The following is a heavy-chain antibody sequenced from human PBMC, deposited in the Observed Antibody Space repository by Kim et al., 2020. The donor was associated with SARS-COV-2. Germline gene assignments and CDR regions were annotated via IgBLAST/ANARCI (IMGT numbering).Heavy chain of an antibody. CDR3: ARWLQLTCRPVPFDY. V-gene: IGHV4-39*01. J-gene: IGHJ4*01. Sequence: SETLSLTCTVSGGSISSSSYYWGWIRQPPGKGLEWIGSIYYSGSTYYNPSLKSRVTISVDTSKNQFSLKLSSVTAADTAVYYCARWLQLTCRPVPFDYWG. D-gene: IGHD5-12*01. CDR1: GGSISSSSYY. CDR2: IYYSGST.